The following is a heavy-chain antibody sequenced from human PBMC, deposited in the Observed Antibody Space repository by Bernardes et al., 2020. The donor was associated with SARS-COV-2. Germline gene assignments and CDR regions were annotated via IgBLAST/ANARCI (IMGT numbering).Heavy chain of an antibody. D-gene: IGHD2-8*01. CDR3: ARDLGYCTNGVCSP. J-gene: IGHJ5*02. CDR1: GFTFSSSW. V-gene: IGHV3-74*01. CDR2: IHTYVSST. Sequence: GGSLRLSCAASGFTFSSSWMHWVRQIPGKGLVWFSRIHTYVSSTSSEDSVKGRFTISRDNAKNTLFLQMNSLSAEDTAMYYCARDLGYCTNGVCSPGGQGTLVTVSS.